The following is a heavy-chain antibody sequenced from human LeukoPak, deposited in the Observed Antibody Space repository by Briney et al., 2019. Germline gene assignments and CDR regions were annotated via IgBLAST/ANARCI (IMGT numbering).Heavy chain of an antibody. CDR1: GYTFTGYY. D-gene: IGHD5-24*01. J-gene: IGHJ4*02. V-gene: IGHV1-2*02. CDR3: ARDRENIQLFDY. Sequence: ASVKVSCKASGYTFTGYYMHWVRQAPGQGLEWMGWINPNSGGTNYAQKFQGRVTMTRDTSISTAYMELSRLRSDDTAVYYCARDRENIQLFDYWGQGTLVTVSS. CDR2: INPNSGGT.